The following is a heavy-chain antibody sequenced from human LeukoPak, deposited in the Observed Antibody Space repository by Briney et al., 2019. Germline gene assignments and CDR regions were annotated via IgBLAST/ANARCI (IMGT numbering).Heavy chain of an antibody. V-gene: IGHV4-39*01. J-gene: IGHJ4*02. CDR1: GGSISSSSYY. Sequence: PSETLSLTCTVSGGSISSSSYYWGWIRQPPGKGLEWIGSIYYSGSTYYNPSLKSRVTISVDTSKNQFSLKLSSVTAADTAVYSCASHYTLPYYFAYWGQGPLVPVP. CDR3: ASHYTLPYYFAY. CDR2: IYYSGST.